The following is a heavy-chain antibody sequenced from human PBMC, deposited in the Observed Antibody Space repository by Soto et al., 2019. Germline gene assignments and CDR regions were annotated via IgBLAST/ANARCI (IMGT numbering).Heavy chain of an antibody. D-gene: IGHD3-9*01. CDR2: ISSSGSTI. J-gene: IGHJ4*02. Sequence: PGGSLRLSCAASGFTFSSYEMNWVRQAPGKGLEWVSYISSSGSTIYYADFVKGRFTISRDNAKNSLYLQMNSLRAEDTAVYYCARHYYDILTGYYKSLTFDYWGQGTLVTVSS. CDR3: ARHYYDILTGYYKSLTFDY. CDR1: GFTFSSYE. V-gene: IGHV3-48*03.